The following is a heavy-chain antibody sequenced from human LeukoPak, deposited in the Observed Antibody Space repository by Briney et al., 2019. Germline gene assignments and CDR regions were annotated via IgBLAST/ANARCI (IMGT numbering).Heavy chain of an antibody. D-gene: IGHD5-18*01. CDR2: IYYSGST. V-gene: IGHV4-59*11. Sequence: SETLSLTCTVSGGSISSHYWSWIRQPPGKGLEWIGYIYYSGSTNYNPSLKSRVTISVDTSKNQFSLKLSSVTAADTAVYYCARKGGTAIVDYWGQGTLVTVSS. CDR1: GGSISSHY. CDR3: ARKGGTAIVDY. J-gene: IGHJ4*02.